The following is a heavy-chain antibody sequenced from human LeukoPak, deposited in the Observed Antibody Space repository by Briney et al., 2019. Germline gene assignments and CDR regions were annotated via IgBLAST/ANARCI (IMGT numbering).Heavy chain of an antibody. CDR2: INTKSKAI. CDR1: GFTFSSYT. V-gene: IGHV3-48*01. CDR3: VRDQDWAFDY. J-gene: IGHJ4*02. D-gene: IGHD3-9*01. Sequence: PGGSLTLSCAASGFTFSSYTMNWIRQAPWKGLEWISFINTKSKAIYYADSVKGRFTISRDNARNLLHLQMNSLRAEDTALYFCVRDQDWAFDYWGQGTLVTVSS.